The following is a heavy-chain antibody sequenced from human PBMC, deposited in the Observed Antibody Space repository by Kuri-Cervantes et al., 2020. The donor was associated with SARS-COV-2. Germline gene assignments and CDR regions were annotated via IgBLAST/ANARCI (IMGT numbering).Heavy chain of an antibody. V-gene: IGHV1-2*04. J-gene: IGHJ4*02. CDR2: INPNSGGT. CDR1: GYTFTGYY. Sequence: ASVKVSCKASGYTFTGYYMHWVRQAPGQGLEWMGWINPNSGGTNYAQKFQGWVTMTRDTSISTAYTELRSLRSDDTAVYYCASSMATHTPLSYWGQGTLVTVSS. D-gene: IGHD5-24*01. CDR3: ASSMATHTPLSY.